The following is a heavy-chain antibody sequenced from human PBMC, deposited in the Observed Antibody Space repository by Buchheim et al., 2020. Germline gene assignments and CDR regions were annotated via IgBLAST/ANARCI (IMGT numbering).Heavy chain of an antibody. D-gene: IGHD2-2*01. CDR1: GYSLSSAYW. J-gene: IGHJ4*02. CDR2: ISGSGGST. V-gene: IGHV3-23*01. CDR3: AKEPAAIGFDY. Sequence: VEVQESGPVVMKPSETLSLACAVSGYSLSSAYWWTWVRQSPGKGLEWVSAISGSGGSTYYADSVKGRFTISRDNSKNTLYLQMNSLRAEDTAVYYCAKEPAAIGFDYWGQGTL.